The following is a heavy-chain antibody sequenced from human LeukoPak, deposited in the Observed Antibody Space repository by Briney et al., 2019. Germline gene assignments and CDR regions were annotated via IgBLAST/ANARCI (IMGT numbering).Heavy chain of an antibody. CDR1: GYTFTDYY. CDR2: INPKSGGT. V-gene: IGHV1-2*02. Sequence: GASVKVSCKASGYTFTDYYMHWVRQAPGQGLEWMGWINPKSGGTDYAQKFQGRVTMTRDTSINTAYMELSGLRSDDTAVYYCTSDIAVVPTATQGLYWGQGTIVAVSS. J-gene: IGHJ4*02. CDR3: TSDIAVVPTATQGLY. D-gene: IGHD2-2*01.